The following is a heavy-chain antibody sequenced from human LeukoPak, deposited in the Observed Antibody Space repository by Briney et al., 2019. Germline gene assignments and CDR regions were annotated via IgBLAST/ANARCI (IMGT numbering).Heavy chain of an antibody. Sequence: PGGSLRLSCAASGFTFSNYSMSWVRQAPGKGLEWVSTISGTGGTTYYADSVKGRFTISRDNSKSTLFLQFNSLRAADTAVYYCAKGRGTTVTAAANYWGQGTLVTVSS. CDR2: ISGTGGTT. CDR3: AKGRGTTVTAAANY. D-gene: IGHD4-17*01. J-gene: IGHJ4*02. CDR1: GFTFSNYS. V-gene: IGHV3-23*01.